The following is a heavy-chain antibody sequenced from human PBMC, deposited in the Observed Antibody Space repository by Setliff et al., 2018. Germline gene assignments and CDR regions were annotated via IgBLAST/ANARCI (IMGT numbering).Heavy chain of an antibody. CDR1: GGSFSGYY. CDR3: ARESRYGGYMDV. CDR2: INHSGST. V-gene: IGHV4-34*01. Sequence: PSETLSLTCAVYGGSFSGYYWSWIRQPPGKGLEWIGEINHSGSTNYNPSLKSRVTISVDTSKNQFSLKLSSVTAADTPVYYCARESRYGGYMDVWGKGTTVTVSS. D-gene: IGHD3-16*01. J-gene: IGHJ6*03.